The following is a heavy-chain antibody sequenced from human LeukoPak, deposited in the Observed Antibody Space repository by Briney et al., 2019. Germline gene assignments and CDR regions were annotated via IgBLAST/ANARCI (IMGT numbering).Heavy chain of an antibody. V-gene: IGHV4-38-2*01. J-gene: IGHJ3*01. CDR1: GFSISSGYY. CDR3: ARLGVDSSGLRNAFDV. D-gene: IGHD4-17*01. CDR2: MYHSGTT. Sequence: SETLSLTCAVSGFSISSGYYWGWIRQPPGKGLECIGTMYHSGTTYYNPSLKSRVTISVDRSNNQFSLKLSSVTAADTAVYYCARLGVDSSGLRNAFDVWGQGTMVTVSS.